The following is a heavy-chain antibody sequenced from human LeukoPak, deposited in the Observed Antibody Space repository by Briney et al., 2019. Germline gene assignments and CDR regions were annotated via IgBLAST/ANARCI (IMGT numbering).Heavy chain of an antibody. CDR2: INPNSGGT. J-gene: IGHJ3*02. V-gene: IGHV1-2*02. CDR1: GGTFSSYA. Sequence: GASVKVSCKASGGTFSSYAISWVRQAPGQGLEWMGWINPNSGGTNYAQKFQGRVTMTRDTSISTAYMELSRLRSDDTAVYYCARAQYSGSYEDAFDIWGQGTMVTVSS. CDR3: ARAQYSGSYEDAFDI. D-gene: IGHD1-26*01.